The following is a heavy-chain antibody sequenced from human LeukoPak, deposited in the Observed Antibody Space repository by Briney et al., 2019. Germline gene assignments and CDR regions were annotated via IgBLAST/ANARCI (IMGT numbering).Heavy chain of an antibody. J-gene: IGHJ6*03. Sequence: PSETLSLTCAVYGGSFSGYYWSWIRQPPGKGLEWIGEINHSGSTNYNPSLKSRVTISVDTSKNQLSLKLSSVTAADTAVYYCARGRRGYSYGIYYYYYMDVWGKGTTVTVSS. CDR2: INHSGST. CDR1: GGSFSGYY. V-gene: IGHV4-34*01. CDR3: ARGRRGYSYGIYYYYYMDV. D-gene: IGHD5-18*01.